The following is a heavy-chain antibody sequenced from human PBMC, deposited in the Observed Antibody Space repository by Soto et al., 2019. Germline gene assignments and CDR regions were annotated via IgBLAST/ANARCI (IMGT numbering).Heavy chain of an antibody. D-gene: IGHD6-19*01. CDR1: GFSLSNGKVG. Sequence: HVTLKESGPVLVKPTETLTLTCTVSGFSLSNGKVGVSWIRQPPGKALEWLAHIFSNDKKSYRTSLKSRLTISAATSKSQVVLTMTNVDPVDTATYYCARILFGRSVAGGYFYMDVWGKGTTVTVSS. CDR2: IFSNDKK. J-gene: IGHJ6*03. V-gene: IGHV2-26*01. CDR3: ARILFGRSVAGGYFYMDV.